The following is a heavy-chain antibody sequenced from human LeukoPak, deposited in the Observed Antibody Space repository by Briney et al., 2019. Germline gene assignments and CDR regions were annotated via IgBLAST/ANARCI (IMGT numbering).Heavy chain of an antibody. Sequence: ASVKVSCKASGGTFNSHAISWVRQAPGQGLEWMGRSISILGTTNRAQKFQDRVTLTADKSTNTAYMELTSLTSDDTTIYYCATTNDGGGYQWGDFFDYWGQGTLVTVSS. V-gene: IGHV1-69*04. CDR1: GGTFNSHA. CDR2: SISILGTT. CDR3: ATTNDGGGYQWGDFFDY. J-gene: IGHJ4*02. D-gene: IGHD3-22*01.